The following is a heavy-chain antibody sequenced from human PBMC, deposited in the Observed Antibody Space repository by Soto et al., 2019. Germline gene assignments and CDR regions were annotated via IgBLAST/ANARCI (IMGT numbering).Heavy chain of an antibody. CDR3: VGENSGLDY. CDR2: IYYSGST. Sequence: SETLSLTCTVSGGSISSSSYYWGWIRQPPGKGLEYIGSIYYSGSTYYNPSLKSRVTISVDTSRNHFSLNLSSVTAADTAVYYCVGENSGLDYWSQGAPVTVSS. CDR1: GGSISSSSYY. J-gene: IGHJ4*02. V-gene: IGHV4-39*02. D-gene: IGHD1-26*01.